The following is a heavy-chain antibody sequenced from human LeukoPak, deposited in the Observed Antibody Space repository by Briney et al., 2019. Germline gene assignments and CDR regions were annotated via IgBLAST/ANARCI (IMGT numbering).Heavy chain of an antibody. D-gene: IGHD2-15*01. J-gene: IGHJ4*02. CDR1: GGSFSGYY. CDR3: ARGEFVAGLIDY. V-gene: IGHV4-34*01. Sequence: SETLSLTCAVYGGSFSGYYWSWIRQPPGKGLEWIGEINHSGSTNYNPSLKSRVTISVDTSKNLFSLKLSSVTAADTAVYYCARGEFVAGLIDYWGQGTLVTVSS. CDR2: INHSGST.